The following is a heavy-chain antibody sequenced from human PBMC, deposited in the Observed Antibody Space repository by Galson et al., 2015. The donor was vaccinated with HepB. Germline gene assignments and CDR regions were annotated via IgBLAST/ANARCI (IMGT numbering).Heavy chain of an antibody. CDR2: ISTSSSYI. CDR3: ARRGDYSDYVIDY. CDR1: GFTFSKCG. D-gene: IGHD4-11*01. Sequence: SLRLSCAASGFTFSKCGMNWVRQAPGKGLEWVSSISTSSSYIYYADSVKGRFTVSRDNAKNSVYLQMNSLRVEDTAVYYCARRGDYSDYVIDYWGQGILVTVSS. V-gene: IGHV3-21*01. J-gene: IGHJ4*02.